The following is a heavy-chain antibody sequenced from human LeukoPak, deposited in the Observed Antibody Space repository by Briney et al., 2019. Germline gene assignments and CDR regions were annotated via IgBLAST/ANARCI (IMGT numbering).Heavy chain of an antibody. Sequence: SHSLSLTRAVSSGSISSSSYYWGWIRQPPGKGLEWVGSIYYSGSTYYNPSLKSQVNISVDTSKNQFALKLSSVTAADTAVYYCARQGVWGSPTSVDYWGQGTLVTVSS. CDR1: SGSISSSSYY. V-gene: IGHV4-39*01. J-gene: IGHJ4*02. CDR2: IYYSGST. CDR3: ARQGVWGSPTSVDY. D-gene: IGHD3-16*01.